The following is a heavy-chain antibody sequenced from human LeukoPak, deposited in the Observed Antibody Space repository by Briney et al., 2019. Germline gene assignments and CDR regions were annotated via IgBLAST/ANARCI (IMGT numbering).Heavy chain of an antibody. J-gene: IGHJ4*02. D-gene: IGHD6-13*01. Sequence: PGESLRLSCAASGFPFTSNSIDWVRQVPGKGLEWVSSISTSSSFIYYADSVKGRFTISRDNAKNSLYLQMNSLRAEDTAVYYCATDLSYTSSWSDYWGQGTLVTVSS. CDR2: ISTSSSFI. V-gene: IGHV3-21*01. CDR1: GFPFTSNS. CDR3: ATDLSYTSSWSDY.